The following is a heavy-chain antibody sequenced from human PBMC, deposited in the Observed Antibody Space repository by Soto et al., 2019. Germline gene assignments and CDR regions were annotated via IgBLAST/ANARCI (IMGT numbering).Heavy chain of an antibody. J-gene: IGHJ4*02. V-gene: IGHV3-7*02. CDR2: IRQDGSEK. Sequence: GGSLRLSCAASGFTFSNNWMSWVRQAPGKGPEWVANIRQDGSEKYYVDSVKGRFTISRDNAKNSLYLQMNSLRAEDTAIYYCARIYSGSGSPRLDSWGQGTLVTVSS. CDR1: GFTFSNNW. D-gene: IGHD3-10*01. CDR3: ARIYSGSGSPRLDS.